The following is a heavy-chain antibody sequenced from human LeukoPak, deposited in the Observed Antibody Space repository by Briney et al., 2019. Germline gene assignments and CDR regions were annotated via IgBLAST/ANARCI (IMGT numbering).Heavy chain of an antibody. CDR1: GGSIGNDGYY. Sequence: PSETLSLTCTVSGGSIGNDGYYRNWLRQHPGRGLEWIAFIYYSGAASYNPSLKSRVTISVDTSTNQFSLKLTSVTAADTAVYFCARGRYYGFSGDSWGQGTLVTVSS. D-gene: IGHD3-10*01. CDR3: ARGRYYGFSGDS. V-gene: IGHV4-31*03. CDR2: IYYSGAA. J-gene: IGHJ4*02.